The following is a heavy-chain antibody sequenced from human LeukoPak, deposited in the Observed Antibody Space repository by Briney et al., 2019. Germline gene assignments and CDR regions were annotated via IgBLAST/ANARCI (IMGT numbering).Heavy chain of an antibody. V-gene: IGHV1-18*01. Sequence: GASVKVSCKASGYTFNSYGISWVRQAPGQGLEWMGWISAYNGNANFAQKLQGRVTMTTDTSTSTAYMELRSLRSDDTAVYYCARGGVGGTGMRYYYGLDVWGQGTTVTVSS. D-gene: IGHD2-8*02. CDR3: ARGGVGGTGMRYYYGLDV. CDR1: GYTFNSYG. CDR2: ISAYNGNA. J-gene: IGHJ6*02.